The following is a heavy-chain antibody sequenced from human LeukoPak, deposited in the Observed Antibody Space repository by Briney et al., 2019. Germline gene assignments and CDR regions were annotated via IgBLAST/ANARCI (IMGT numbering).Heavy chain of an antibody. CDR3: TALYYYDSSGYSFLPPAFDI. V-gene: IGHV3-15*01. J-gene: IGHJ3*02. D-gene: IGHD3-22*01. CDR1: GFTFSNAW. CDR2: IKSKTDGGTT. Sequence: GGSLRLSCAASGFTFSNAWMSWVRQAPGKGLEWVGRIKSKTDGGTTDYAAPVKGRFTISRDDSKNTLYLQMNSLKTEDTAVYYCTALYYYDSSGYSFLPPAFDIWGQGTMVTVSS.